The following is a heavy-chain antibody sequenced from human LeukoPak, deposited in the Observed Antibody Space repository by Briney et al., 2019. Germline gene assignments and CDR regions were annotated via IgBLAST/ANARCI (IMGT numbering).Heavy chain of an antibody. Sequence: GASVKVSCKASGYTFTSYGISWVRQAPGQGLEWMGWISAYNGNTNYAQKFQGRVTMTRDTSTSTVYMELSSLRSEDTAVYYCARDLPTGSSGYLGYWGQGTLVTVSS. D-gene: IGHD3-22*01. CDR3: ARDLPTGSSGYLGY. V-gene: IGHV1-18*01. CDR2: ISAYNGNT. J-gene: IGHJ4*02. CDR1: GYTFTSYG.